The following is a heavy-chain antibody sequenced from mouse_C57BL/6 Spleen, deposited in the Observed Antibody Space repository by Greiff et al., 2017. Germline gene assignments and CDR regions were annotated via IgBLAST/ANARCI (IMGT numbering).Heavy chain of an antibody. V-gene: IGHV1-81*01. CDR3: ARDTTVVGGFDY. D-gene: IGHD1-1*01. CDR2: IYPRSGNT. Sequence: QVQLQQSGAELARPGASVKLSCKASGYTFTSYGISWVKQRTGQGLEWIGEIYPRSGNTYYNEKFKGKATLTADKSSSTAYMELRSLTSEDSAVYFCARDTTVVGGFDYWGHGTTLTVSS. J-gene: IGHJ2*01. CDR1: GYTFTSYG.